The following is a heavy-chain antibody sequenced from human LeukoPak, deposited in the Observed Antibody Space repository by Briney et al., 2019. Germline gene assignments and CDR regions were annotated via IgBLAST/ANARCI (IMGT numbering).Heavy chain of an antibody. J-gene: IGHJ4*02. CDR2: IKSKTDGGTT. D-gene: IGHD5-18*01. CDR3: TTDFADLGLLWLPKLDY. CDR1: GFTFSSAW. V-gene: IGHV3-15*01. Sequence: GGSLRLSCAASGFTFSSAWMSWVRQAAGKGLEWVGRIKSKTDGGTTDYAAPVKGRFTISRDDSKNTLYLQMNSLKTEDTAVYYCTTDFADLGLLWLPKLDYWGGGTLVSVST.